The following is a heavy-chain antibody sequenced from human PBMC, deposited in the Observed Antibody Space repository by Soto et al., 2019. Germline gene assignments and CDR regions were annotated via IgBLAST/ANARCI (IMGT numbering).Heavy chain of an antibody. CDR2: VIPIVGTA. CDR1: GGTFGSYA. D-gene: IGHD3-22*01. J-gene: IGHJ4*02. Sequence: SVKVSCKASGGTFGSYAISWVRQAPGQGLEWMGGVIPIVGTANYAQKFQGRVTITADESTSTAYMELSSLRSEDTAVYYCARAQYYDSSGYYPSLWYFDYWGQGTLVTVYS. V-gene: IGHV1-69*13. CDR3: ARAQYYDSSGYYPSLWYFDY.